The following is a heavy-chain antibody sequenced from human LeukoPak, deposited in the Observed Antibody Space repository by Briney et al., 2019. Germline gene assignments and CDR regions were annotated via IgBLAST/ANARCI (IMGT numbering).Heavy chain of an antibody. D-gene: IGHD3-10*01. CDR2: IYYSGST. CDR3: ATTYDILSGSAMGDY. CDR1: GDSISNYY. J-gene: IGHJ4*02. Sequence: PSETLSLTCTVSGDSISNYYWSWIRQPPGKMGLEWIGNIYYSGSTYYNPSLKSRVTISVDTAKNQFSLRLTSVTAADTAVYYCATTYDILSGSAMGDYWGQGTLVTVSS. V-gene: IGHV4-59*04.